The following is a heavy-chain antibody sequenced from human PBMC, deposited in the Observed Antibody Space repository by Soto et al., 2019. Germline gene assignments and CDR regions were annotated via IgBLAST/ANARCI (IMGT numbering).Heavy chain of an antibody. CDR1: GGSISSGGYY. CDR2: IYYSGST. CDR3: ARALTRALHAFDI. J-gene: IGHJ3*02. D-gene: IGHD4-17*01. Sequence: SETLSLTCTVSGGSISSGGYYWSWIRQHPGKGLEWIGYIYYSGSTYYNPSLKSRVTISVDTSKNQFSLKLSSVTAADTAVYYCARALTRALHAFDIWGQGTMVTVSS. V-gene: IGHV4-31*03.